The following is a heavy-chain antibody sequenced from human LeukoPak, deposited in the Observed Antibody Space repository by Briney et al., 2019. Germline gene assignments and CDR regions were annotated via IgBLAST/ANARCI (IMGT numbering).Heavy chain of an antibody. D-gene: IGHD6-13*01. Sequence: ASVKVSCKASGYTFTGYYMHWVRQAPGQGLEWMGWINPNSGGTNYAQKFQGRVTITADESTSTAYMELSSLRSEDTAMYYCARTRGAAGTDYWGQGTLVTVSS. CDR2: INPNSGGT. V-gene: IGHV1-2*02. CDR3: ARTRGAAGTDY. J-gene: IGHJ4*02. CDR1: GYTFTGYY.